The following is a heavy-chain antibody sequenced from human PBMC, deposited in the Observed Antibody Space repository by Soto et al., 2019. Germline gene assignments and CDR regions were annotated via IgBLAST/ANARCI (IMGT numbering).Heavy chain of an antibody. CDR2: IFYTGST. J-gene: IGHJ5*01. CDR1: GGSISRYF. V-gene: IGHV4-59*01. D-gene: IGHD2-21*01. CDR3: AHFSDLEWFAS. Sequence: SETLSLTCTVSGGSISRYFWSWIRQSPGKGLEWIGYIFYTGSTTYNPSLKSRVTISIDTSKNEFSLKLSSLTAADTAVYYCAHFSDLEWFASCGHATPV.